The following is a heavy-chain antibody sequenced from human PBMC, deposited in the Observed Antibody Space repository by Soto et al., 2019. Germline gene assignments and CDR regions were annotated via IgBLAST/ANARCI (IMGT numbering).Heavy chain of an antibody. V-gene: IGHV4-59*08. CDR3: ARTPPLRFLEWLAYYYMDV. CDR1: GGSISSYY. D-gene: IGHD3-3*01. J-gene: IGHJ6*03. CDR2: IYYSGST. Sequence: QVQLQESGPGLVKPSETLSLTCTVSGGSISSYYWSWIRQPPGKGLEWIGYIYYSGSTNYNPSLKSRVTISVDTSKNQFSLKLSSVTAADTAVYYCARTPPLRFLEWLAYYYMDVWGKGTTVTVSS.